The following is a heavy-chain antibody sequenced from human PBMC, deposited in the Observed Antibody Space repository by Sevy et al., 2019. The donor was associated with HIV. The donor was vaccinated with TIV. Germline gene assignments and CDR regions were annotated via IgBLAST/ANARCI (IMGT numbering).Heavy chain of an antibody. V-gene: IGHV3-7*01. CDR2: IKQDGSEK. J-gene: IGHJ5*02. CDR1: GFTFSRNW. D-gene: IGHD6-13*01. Sequence: GGSLRLSCAASGFTFSRNWMTWVRQAPGQGLEWVANIKQDGSEKYYVYSVKGRFIISRDNAKNSLYLQMNSLRADDTALYYCARDSGSTWQAYNWFDPWGQGTLVTVSS. CDR3: ARDSGSTWQAYNWFDP.